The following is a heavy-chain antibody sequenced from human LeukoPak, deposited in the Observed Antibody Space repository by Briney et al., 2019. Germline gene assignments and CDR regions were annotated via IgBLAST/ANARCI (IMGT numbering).Heavy chain of an antibody. Sequence: ASVKVSCKASGYNFTSYDINWVRQATGQGLEWMGWMNPNSGNTGYAQKFQGSATMTRNTSISTASMERSSLTSEDTAVYYCARRDIWLQDHWGQGNLVTVSS. V-gene: IGHV1-8*01. D-gene: IGHD5-24*01. CDR3: ARRDIWLQDH. CDR1: GYNFTSYD. CDR2: MNPNSGNT. J-gene: IGHJ4*02.